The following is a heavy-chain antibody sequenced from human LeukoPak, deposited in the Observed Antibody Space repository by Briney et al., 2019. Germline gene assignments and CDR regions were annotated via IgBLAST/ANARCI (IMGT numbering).Heavy chain of an antibody. Sequence: PGRSLRLSCAASGFTFSSYTIHWVRQAPGKRLEWVAVISYDGSNKYYADSVKGRFTISRDNSKNTLYLQMNSLRADDTAVYYCARDSGGDYYYYYMDVWGKGTTVTVSS. D-gene: IGHD3-10*01. J-gene: IGHJ6*03. CDR2: ISYDGSNK. V-gene: IGHV3-30-3*01. CDR3: ARDSGGDYYYYYMDV. CDR1: GFTFSSYT.